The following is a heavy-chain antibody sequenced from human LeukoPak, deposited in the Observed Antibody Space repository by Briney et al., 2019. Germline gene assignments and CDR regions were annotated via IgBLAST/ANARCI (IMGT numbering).Heavy chain of an antibody. Sequence: SETLSLTCAVYGGSFSGYYWSWVRQPPGKGLEWIGEINHSGSTNYNPSLKSRVTISVDTSKNQFSLKLSSVTAADTAVYYCASSSWAPRSSHWGQGTLVTVSS. CDR3: ASSSWAPRSSH. CDR2: INHSGST. V-gene: IGHV4-34*01. J-gene: IGHJ4*02. CDR1: GGSFSGYY. D-gene: IGHD6-13*01.